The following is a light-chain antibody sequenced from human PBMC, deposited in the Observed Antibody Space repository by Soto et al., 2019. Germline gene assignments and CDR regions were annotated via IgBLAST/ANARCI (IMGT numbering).Light chain of an antibody. Sequence: DIQMTQSPSTLSASVGDRVTITCRASQSISTWLAWYQQKPGKAPNLLIYKASSLESGVPSRFSGSGSGKEFTLTISSLQSDDFATYYCQQYNSYSFGPGTKVDIK. J-gene: IGKJ3*01. CDR3: QQYNSYS. CDR2: KAS. CDR1: QSISTW. V-gene: IGKV1-5*03.